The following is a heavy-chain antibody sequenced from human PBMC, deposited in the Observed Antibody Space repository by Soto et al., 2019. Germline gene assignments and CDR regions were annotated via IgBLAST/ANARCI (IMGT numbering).Heavy chain of an antibody. D-gene: IGHD2-15*01. J-gene: IGHJ3*01. V-gene: IGHV4-59*01. CDR1: GGSISTYY. CDR3: ARGVHDRWWGEKDALEL. CDR2: IYHSGST. Sequence: QVQLQESGPGLVKPSETLSLTCTVSGGSISTYYWSWIRQPPGKGLEWIGYIYHSGSTNCNPSLKSRLTISVDTSKHQFSLKLSSVTAADTAVYYCARGVHDRWWGEKDALELWGQGTMVTVSS.